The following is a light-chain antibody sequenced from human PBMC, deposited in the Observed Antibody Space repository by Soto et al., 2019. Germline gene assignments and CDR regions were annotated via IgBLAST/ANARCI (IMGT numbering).Light chain of an antibody. CDR3: VLYMGSGLWV. CDR2: STN. V-gene: IGLV8-61*01. CDR1: SGSVSTTYY. Sequence: QTVVTQEPSFSVSPGRTVTLTCGLSSGSVSTTYYPSWYQQTPGQAPRTLIHSTNTRSSGVPDRFSGSILGNKAALTITGAQADDESDYYCVLYMGSGLWVFGGGTQLTVL. J-gene: IGLJ3*02.